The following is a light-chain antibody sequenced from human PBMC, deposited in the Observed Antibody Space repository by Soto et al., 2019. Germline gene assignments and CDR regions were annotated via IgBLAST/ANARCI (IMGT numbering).Light chain of an antibody. CDR3: QTWGSGNVV. J-gene: IGLJ2*01. V-gene: IGLV4-69*01. CDR1: SGHSSYV. CDR2: LNSDGSH. Sequence: QLVLTQSPSASASLGAPVKLTCTLSSGHSSYVIAWHQQQPEKGPRYLMKLNSDGSHSKGDGIPDRFSGSSSGAERYLTISSLQSEDEADYYCQTWGSGNVVFGGGTKLTVL.